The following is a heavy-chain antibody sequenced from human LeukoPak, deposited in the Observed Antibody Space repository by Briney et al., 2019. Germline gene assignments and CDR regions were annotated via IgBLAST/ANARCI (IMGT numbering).Heavy chain of an antibody. CDR3: ARDLGVEGYGPGY. V-gene: IGHV3-30*03. Sequence: GGSLRLSCAASVLIFRSCGMHCVREAPSRGLEWVAIISCDGNYKYCADSVKGRFTISRDNYKNTQYLQMKSLRAEATAVYYCARDLGVEGYGPGYWGQGTLVTVSS. J-gene: IGHJ4*02. CDR1: VLIFRSCG. D-gene: IGHD3-10*01. CDR2: ISCDGNYK.